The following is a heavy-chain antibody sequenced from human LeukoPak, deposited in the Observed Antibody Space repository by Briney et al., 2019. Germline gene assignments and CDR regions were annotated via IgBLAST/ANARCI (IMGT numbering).Heavy chain of an antibody. V-gene: IGHV1-58*02. CDR1: GFTFTSSA. CDR2: IVVGSGNT. J-gene: IGHJ3*02. CDR3: AKASRFGELLSHDAFDI. Sequence: SVKVSCKASGFTFTSSAMQWVRQARGQRLEWIGWIVVGSGNTNYAQKFQERVTITRDMSTSTAYMELSSLRAEDMALYYCAKASRFGELLSHDAFDIWGQGTMVTVPS. D-gene: IGHD3-10*01.